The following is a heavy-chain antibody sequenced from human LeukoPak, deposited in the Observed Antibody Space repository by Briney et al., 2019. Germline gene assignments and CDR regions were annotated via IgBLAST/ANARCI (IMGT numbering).Heavy chain of an antibody. CDR3: AKAVHGGSGWYYSFDY. J-gene: IGHJ4*02. CDR2: ISWNSGSI. Sequence: GGSLRLSCAASGFTFDDYAMHWVRQAPVKVLEWVSGISWNSGSIGYADSVKGRFTISRDNAKNSLYLQMNSLRAEDTALYYCAKAVHGGSGWYYSFDYWGQGTLVTVSP. D-gene: IGHD6-19*01. CDR1: GFTFDDYA. V-gene: IGHV3-9*01.